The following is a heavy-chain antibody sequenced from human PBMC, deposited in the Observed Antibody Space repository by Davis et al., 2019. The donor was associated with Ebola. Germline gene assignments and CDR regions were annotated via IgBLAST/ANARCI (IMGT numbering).Heavy chain of an antibody. J-gene: IGHJ6*02. CDR1: GGSISSSNW. CDR2: IYHSGST. CDR3: ARGNYGDYIVLYYYNMDV. Sequence: SETLSLTCAVSGGSISSSNWWSWVRQPPGKGLEWIGEIYHSGSTNYNPSLKSRVTISVGKSKNQFSLKLSSVTAADTAVYYCARGNYGDYIVLYYYNMDVWGQGTTVTVSS. V-gene: IGHV4-4*02. D-gene: IGHD4-17*01.